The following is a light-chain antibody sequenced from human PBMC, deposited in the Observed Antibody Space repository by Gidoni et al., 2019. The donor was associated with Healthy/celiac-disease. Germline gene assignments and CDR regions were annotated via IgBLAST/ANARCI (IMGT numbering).Light chain of an antibody. Sequence: QSALPQPASVPGSPGQSITISCTGTSSDVGGYNYVSWYQQHPGKAPKLMIYDVSNRPSGVSNRFSGSKSGNTASLTISGLQAEDEADYYCSSYTSSSTGVFGTGTKVTVL. J-gene: IGLJ1*01. CDR1: SSDVGGYNY. CDR3: SSYTSSSTGV. V-gene: IGLV2-14*03. CDR2: DVS.